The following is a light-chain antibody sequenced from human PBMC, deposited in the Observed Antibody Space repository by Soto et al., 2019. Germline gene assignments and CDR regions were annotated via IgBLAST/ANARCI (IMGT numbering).Light chain of an antibody. Sequence: VFTHSPGTLSLSPAERATLSCRASQYVSSSYLAWYQQKPDEAPRLLLYGATSRATGIPDRFSGSGSGTDFTLTISRLDPEDFAMYYCQQYGSSPWTFGQGTKV. V-gene: IGKV3-20*01. CDR2: GAT. J-gene: IGKJ1*01. CDR1: QYVSSSY. CDR3: QQYGSSPWT.